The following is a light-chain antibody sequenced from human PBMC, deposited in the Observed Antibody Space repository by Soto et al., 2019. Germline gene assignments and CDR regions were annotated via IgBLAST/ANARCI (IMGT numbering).Light chain of an antibody. V-gene: IGKV1-5*03. CDR3: QQYGSSSPWT. Sequence: DIQMTQSPSTLSASVGDRVTITCRASQSISSWLAWYQQKPGKAPKLLIYKASSLETGVPSRFSGSGSGTEFTLIISSLQPDDFASYYCQQYGSSSPWTVCQGTKVEIK. CDR1: QSISSW. CDR2: KAS. J-gene: IGKJ1*01.